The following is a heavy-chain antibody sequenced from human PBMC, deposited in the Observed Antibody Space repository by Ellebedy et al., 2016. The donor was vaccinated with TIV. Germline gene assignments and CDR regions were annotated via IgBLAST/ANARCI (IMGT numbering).Heavy chain of an antibody. CDR1: GFTFSNTW. Sequence: GESLKISCAASGFTFSNTWMSWVRQAPGKGLEWVARIKTNARGETTDYAAPVKGRFTISRDDSKNTLYLQMSSLKTEDTAFYYCNTEGAGSTGGAFEIWGQGTMVTVSS. CDR2: IKTNARGETT. J-gene: IGHJ3*02. D-gene: IGHD2-2*01. V-gene: IGHV3-15*01. CDR3: NTEGAGSTGGAFEI.